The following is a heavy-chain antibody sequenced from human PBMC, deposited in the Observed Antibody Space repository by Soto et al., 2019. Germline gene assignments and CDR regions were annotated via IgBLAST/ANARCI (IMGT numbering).Heavy chain of an antibody. CDR2: IYPSDSDT. CDR1: GFTSNHNW. Sequence: ESLKISCKGSGFTSNHNWISWVRQMPGKGLEWMGIIYPSDSDTRYSPSFQGQVTISADKSISTAYLQWTSLKASDTATYYCAAAIGVTESAYFHHWGQGTRVTVSS. D-gene: IGHD6-25*01. J-gene: IGHJ1*01. CDR3: AAAIGVTESAYFHH. V-gene: IGHV5-51*01.